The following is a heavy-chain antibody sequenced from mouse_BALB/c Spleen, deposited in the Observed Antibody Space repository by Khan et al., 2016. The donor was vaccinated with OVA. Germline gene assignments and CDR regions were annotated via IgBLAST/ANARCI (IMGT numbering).Heavy chain of an antibody. CDR1: GFSLTSYG. Sequence: VQLQESGPSLVQPSQSLSITCTVSGFSLTSYGVHWVRQSPGKGLEWLGVIWRGGSTDYNAAFMSRLSITKDNSKSQVFFKMNSLQADDTAIYYCAKNGNYYGSSYYYYAMDYWGQGTSVTVSS. D-gene: IGHD1-1*01. J-gene: IGHJ4*01. CDR2: IWRGGST. V-gene: IGHV2-5-1*01. CDR3: AKNGNYYGSSYYYYAMDY.